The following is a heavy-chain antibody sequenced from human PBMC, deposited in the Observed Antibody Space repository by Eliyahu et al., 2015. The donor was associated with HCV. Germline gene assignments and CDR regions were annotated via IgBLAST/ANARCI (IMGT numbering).Heavy chain of an antibody. D-gene: IGHD4-17*01. J-gene: IGHJ3*02. CDR1: GFXFSXYA. V-gene: IGHV3-23*04. CDR3: AKDLRVSFQAPIYGDPPVGAFDI. Sequence: EVQLVESGGGLVQPGGSLRLSCAASGFXFSXYAMXWVRQAPGKGLGWVSAISGSGGSTYYADSVKGRFTISRDNSKNTLYLQMNSLRAEDTAVYYCAKDLRVSFQAPIYGDPPVGAFDIWGQGTMVTVSS. CDR2: ISGSGGST.